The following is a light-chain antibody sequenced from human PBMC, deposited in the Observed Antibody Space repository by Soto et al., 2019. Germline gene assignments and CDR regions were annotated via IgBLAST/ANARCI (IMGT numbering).Light chain of an antibody. J-gene: IGKJ2*02. CDR3: QQYESYPWT. V-gene: IGKV1-5*03. Sequence: DIQMTQSPSTLSASVGDRVTITCRASQSINVWLAWYQQKPGKAPQLLIYKAYNLESGVPSRFSGSGSGTEFTLTISSLQPDDFATYYCQQYESYPWTFGQGTKLEI. CDR1: QSINVW. CDR2: KAY.